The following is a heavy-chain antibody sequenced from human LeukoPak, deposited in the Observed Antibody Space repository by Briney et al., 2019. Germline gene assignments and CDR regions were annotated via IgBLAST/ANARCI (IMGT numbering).Heavy chain of an antibody. CDR2: IKPDGSET. V-gene: IGHV3-7*02. J-gene: IGHJ4*02. D-gene: IGHD3-10*01. CDR3: GMVRGLGS. Sequence: QPGGSLRLSCAASGFSFSSTWMSWARQAPGKGLEWVGNIKPDGSETNYVDSLKGRFTISRDNAKNSLYLQMDSLRVEDTAVYYCGMVRGLGSWGQGTLVTVSS. CDR1: GFSFSSTW.